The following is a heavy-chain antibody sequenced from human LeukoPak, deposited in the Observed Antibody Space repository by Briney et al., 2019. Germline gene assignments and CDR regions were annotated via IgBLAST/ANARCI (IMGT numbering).Heavy chain of an antibody. J-gene: IGHJ4*02. Sequence: SETLSLTCAVYGGSFSGYYWSWIRQPPGKGLEWIGEINHSGSTNYNPSLKSRVTISVDTSKNQFSLKLSSVTAADTAVYHCARGERWPRPTYFDYWGQGTLVTVSS. CDR3: ARGERWPRPTYFDY. CDR1: GGSFSGYY. V-gene: IGHV4-34*01. D-gene: IGHD6-19*01. CDR2: INHSGST.